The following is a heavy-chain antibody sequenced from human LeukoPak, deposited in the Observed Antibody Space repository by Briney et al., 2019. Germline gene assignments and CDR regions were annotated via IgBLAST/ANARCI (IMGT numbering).Heavy chain of an antibody. CDR1: GGSISSSSYY. D-gene: IGHD2-8*01. V-gene: IGHV4-39*07. J-gene: IGHJ3*02. Sequence: SETLSLTCTVSGGSISSSSYYWGWIRQPPGKGLEWIGSIYYSGSTNYNPSLKSRVTISVDTSKNQFSLKLSSVTAADTAVYYCARELMEAFDIWGQGTMVTVSS. CDR2: IYYSGST. CDR3: ARELMEAFDI.